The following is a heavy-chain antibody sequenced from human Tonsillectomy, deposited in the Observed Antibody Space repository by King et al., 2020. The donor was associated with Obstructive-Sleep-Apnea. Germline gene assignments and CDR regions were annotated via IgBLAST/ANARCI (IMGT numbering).Heavy chain of an antibody. V-gene: IGHV3-33*01. J-gene: IGHJ6*02. Sequence: VQLVESGGGVVQPGRSLRLSCAASGFTFSSYGMHWVRQAPGKGLEWVAVIWYDGSNKYYADSVKGRFTISRDNSKNTLYLQMNSLRAEDTAVYYCARVRIQLWYSMDVWVQGTTVTVSS. CDR2: IWYDGSNK. D-gene: IGHD5-18*01. CDR1: GFTFSSYG. CDR3: ARVRIQLWYSMDV.